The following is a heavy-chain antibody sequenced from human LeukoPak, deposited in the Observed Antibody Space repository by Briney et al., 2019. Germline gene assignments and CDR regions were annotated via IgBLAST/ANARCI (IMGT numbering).Heavy chain of an antibody. D-gene: IGHD7-27*01. J-gene: IGHJ4*02. Sequence: AGESLKISCKASGYSFASYWIGWVRQMSGKGLEWMAIIHPNDASTIYSPSFQGQVTISADKSINTAYLQWSTLKASDTAIYYCARHNNWGFDYWDRGTLLTVSS. V-gene: IGHV5-51*01. CDR2: IHPNDAST. CDR3: ARHNNWGFDY. CDR1: GYSFASYW.